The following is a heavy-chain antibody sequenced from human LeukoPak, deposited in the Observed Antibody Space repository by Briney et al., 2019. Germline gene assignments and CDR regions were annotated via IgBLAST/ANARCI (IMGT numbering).Heavy chain of an antibody. J-gene: IGHJ4*02. D-gene: IGHD1-14*01. CDR3: ATETNGRHYDY. Sequence: PGGSLRLSCTAPGLPFSTSGVTWVRQAPGKGLEWVASIGPTGSDRYHPASIKGRFTISRDNANNFLYLQMNSLRAEDTAVYYCATETNGRHYDYWGQGTLLTVSS. CDR1: GLPFSTSG. CDR2: IGPTGSDR. V-gene: IGHV3-21*06.